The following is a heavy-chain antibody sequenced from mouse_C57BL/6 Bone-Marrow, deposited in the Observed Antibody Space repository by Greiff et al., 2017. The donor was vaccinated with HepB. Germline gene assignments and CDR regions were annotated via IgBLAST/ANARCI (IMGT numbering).Heavy chain of an antibody. CDR3: ARGGDYDNYAMDY. D-gene: IGHD2-4*01. CDR2: IYPRSGNT. CDR1: GYTFTSYG. Sequence: QVQLQHSGAELARPGASVKLSCKASGYTFTSYGISWVKQRTGQGLEWIGEIYPRSGNTYYNEKFKGKATLTADKSSSTAYMELRSLTSEDSAVYFCARGGDYDNYAMDYWGQGTSVTVSS. J-gene: IGHJ4*01. V-gene: IGHV1-81*01.